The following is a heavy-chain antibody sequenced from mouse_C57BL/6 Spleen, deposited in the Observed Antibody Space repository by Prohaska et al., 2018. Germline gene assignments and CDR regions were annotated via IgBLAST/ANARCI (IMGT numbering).Heavy chain of an antibody. V-gene: IGHV6-3*01. J-gene: IGHJ1*03. Sequence: EVKLEESGGGLVQPGGSMKLSCVASGFTFSNYWMNWVRQSPEKGLEWVAQIRLKSDNYATHYAESVKGRFTISRDDSKSSVYLQMNNLRAEDTGIYYCTRYGSSYFDVWGTGTTVTVYS. CDR3: TRYGSSYFDV. D-gene: IGHD1-1*01. CDR1: GFTFSNYW. CDR2: IRLKSDNYAT.